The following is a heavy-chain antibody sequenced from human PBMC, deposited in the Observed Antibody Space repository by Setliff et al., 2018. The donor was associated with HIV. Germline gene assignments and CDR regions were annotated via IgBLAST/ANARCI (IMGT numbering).Heavy chain of an antibody. CDR3: ARDGLDYSGSGNSPDY. J-gene: IGHJ4*02. CDR2: INWNGGST. CDR1: GFTFDDYG. V-gene: IGHV3-20*04. Sequence: GGSLRLSCAASGFTFDDYGMSWVRQAPGKGLEWVSGINWNGGSTGYADSVKGRFTISRDNAKNSLYLQMNSLRAEDTALYYCARDGLDYSGSGNSPDYWGQGTLVTVSS. D-gene: IGHD3-10*01.